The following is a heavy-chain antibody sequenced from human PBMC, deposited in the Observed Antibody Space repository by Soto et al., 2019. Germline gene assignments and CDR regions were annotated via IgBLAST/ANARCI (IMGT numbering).Heavy chain of an antibody. Sequence: SETLSLTCTVTGDSISSGDYYWSWIRQPPGKGLEWIGYIYYSGSTYYNPSLKSRVTISVDTSKNQFSLKLSSVTAADTAVYYCVRSPDYGGKGYYFDYWGQGTLVTVSS. CDR2: IYYSGST. J-gene: IGHJ4*02. CDR1: GDSISSGDYY. CDR3: VRSPDYGGKGYYFDY. D-gene: IGHD4-17*01. V-gene: IGHV4-30-4*01.